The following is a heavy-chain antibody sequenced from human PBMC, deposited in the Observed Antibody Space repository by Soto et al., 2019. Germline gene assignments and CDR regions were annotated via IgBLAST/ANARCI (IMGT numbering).Heavy chain of an antibody. CDR3: ARMGVYSYGIFDY. CDR2: INHSGST. V-gene: IGHV4-34*01. D-gene: IGHD5-18*01. CDR1: GGSFSGYY. J-gene: IGHJ4*02. Sequence: SSETLSLTCAVYGGSFSGYYWSWIRQPPGKGLEWIGEINHSGSTNYNPSLKSRVTISVDTSKNQFSLKLSSVTAADTAVYYCARMGVYSYGIFDYCRQGTLVTVS.